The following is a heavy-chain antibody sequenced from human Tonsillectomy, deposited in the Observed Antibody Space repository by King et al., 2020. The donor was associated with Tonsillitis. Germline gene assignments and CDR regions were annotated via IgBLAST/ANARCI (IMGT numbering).Heavy chain of an antibody. CDR3: ARGTYDSSGYYLGSLDY. D-gene: IGHD3-22*01. CDR2: IWYDGSNK. CDR1: GLTFSSYG. Sequence: VQLVESGGGVVQPGRSLRLSCAASGLTFSSYGMHWVRQAPAKGLEWVAVIWYDGSNKYYADSVKGRFTISRDNSKNTLYLQMNSLRAEETAVYYCARGTYDSSGYYLGSLDYWGQGTLVTVSS. J-gene: IGHJ4*02. V-gene: IGHV3-33*01.